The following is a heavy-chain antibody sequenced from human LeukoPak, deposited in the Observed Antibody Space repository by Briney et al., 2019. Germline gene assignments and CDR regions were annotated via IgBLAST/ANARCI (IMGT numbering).Heavy chain of an antibody. Sequence: ASVKVSCKASGYTFTDYYMHWVRQAPGQGLEWMGWINPNSGGTNYAQKVQGRVTMTRDTSISTAYMELSRLKSDDTAVYYCARVRFYDSSGYSLINPWGQGTLVTVSS. J-gene: IGHJ4*02. V-gene: IGHV1-2*02. D-gene: IGHD3-22*01. CDR2: INPNSGGT. CDR3: ARVRFYDSSGYSLINP. CDR1: GYTFTDYY.